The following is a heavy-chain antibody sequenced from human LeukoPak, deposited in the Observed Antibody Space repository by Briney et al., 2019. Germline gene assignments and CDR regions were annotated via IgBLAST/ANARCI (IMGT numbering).Heavy chain of an antibody. CDR3: ARDATQYLRYGYFDS. V-gene: IGHV3-21*01. CDR2: INNVASHI. D-gene: IGHD3-9*01. Sequence: GSPRLSCAASGFTFSDSAMNWVRQAPGKGLEWVSSINNVASHIYYADSVRGRFTISRDNAKNSVSLQMNNLRAEDTAVYYCARDATQYLRYGYFDSWGQGILVTVSS. CDR1: GFTFSDSA. J-gene: IGHJ4*02.